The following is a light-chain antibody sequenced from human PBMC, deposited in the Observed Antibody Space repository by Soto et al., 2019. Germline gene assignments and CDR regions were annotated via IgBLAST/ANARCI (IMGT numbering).Light chain of an antibody. V-gene: IGLV1-51*01. CDR3: GKWDNSLSAFV. J-gene: IGLJ1*01. CDR1: SFNIGNNN. CDR2: DNN. Sequence: QSVLTQPPSVSAAPGQKVTISCSGSSFNIGNNNVSWYQQLPGTAPRLLIYDNNKRPSGTPDRFSGSKSGTSATLGITGLQTGDDADYYCGKWDNSLSAFVFGTGTKVTVL.